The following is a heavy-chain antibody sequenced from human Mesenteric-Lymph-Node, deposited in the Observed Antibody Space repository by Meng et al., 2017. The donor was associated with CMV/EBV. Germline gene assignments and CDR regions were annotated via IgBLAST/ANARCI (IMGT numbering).Heavy chain of an antibody. J-gene: IGHJ4*02. CDR2: SNAGNGNT. CDR3: AIGIVATTDH. V-gene: IGHV1-3*02. CDR1: GYTFTNYG. D-gene: IGHD5-12*01. Sequence: ASVKVSCKASGYTFTNYGITWVRQAPGQRLEWMGWSNAGNGNTKYSQEFQGRVTITRDTSASTAYMELSSLRSEDTAVYYCAIGIVATTDHWGQGTLVTVSS.